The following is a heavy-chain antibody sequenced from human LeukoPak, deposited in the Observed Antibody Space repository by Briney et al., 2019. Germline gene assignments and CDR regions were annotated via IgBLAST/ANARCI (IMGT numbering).Heavy chain of an antibody. Sequence: GGSLRLSCAASGFTFSSYGMHWVRQAPGKGLEWVAFIRYDGSNKYYADSVKGRFTISRDNSKNTLYLQMNSLRAEDTAVYYCARLDYGDYRGAFDIWGQGTMVTVSS. CDR2: IRYDGSNK. CDR3: ARLDYGDYRGAFDI. CDR1: GFTFSSYG. D-gene: IGHD4-17*01. J-gene: IGHJ3*02. V-gene: IGHV3-30*02.